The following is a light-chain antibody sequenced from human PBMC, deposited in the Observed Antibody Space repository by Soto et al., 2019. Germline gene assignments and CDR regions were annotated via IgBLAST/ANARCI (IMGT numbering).Light chain of an antibody. CDR2: HVS. J-gene: IGLJ1*01. CDR3: HPYTHXSTNR. V-gene: IGLV2-14*01. CDR1: SSDVGAYNY. Sequence: QSALTQPASVSGSPGQSITISCTGTSSDVGAYNYVSWYQQHPAKIPKLMIYHVSNRPSGVSDRFSGSKSGNTASLTISGLQAFDEADYDYHPYTHXSTNRFGSETKFTV.